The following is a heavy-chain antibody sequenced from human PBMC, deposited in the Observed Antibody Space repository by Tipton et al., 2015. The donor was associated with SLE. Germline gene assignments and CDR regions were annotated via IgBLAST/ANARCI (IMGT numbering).Heavy chain of an antibody. V-gene: IGHV4-39*07. D-gene: IGHD3-3*01. Sequence: TLSLTCTVSGGSISSSSYYWGWIRQPPGKGLEWIGSIYYSGSTYCNPSLKSRVTISVDTSKNQFSLKLSSVTAADTAVYYCARRGLRFLEWLPFDYWGQGTLVTVSS. CDR2: IYYSGST. CDR1: GGSISSSSYY. CDR3: ARRGLRFLEWLPFDY. J-gene: IGHJ4*02.